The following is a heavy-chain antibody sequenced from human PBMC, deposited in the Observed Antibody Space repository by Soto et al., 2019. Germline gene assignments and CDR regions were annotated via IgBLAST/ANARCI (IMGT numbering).Heavy chain of an antibody. CDR2: ISGSGGST. Sequence: PXGSLRLSCAASGFTFSSYAMSWVRQAPGKGLEWVSAISGSGGSTYYADSVKGRFTISRDNSKNTLYLQMNSLRAEDTAVYYCAKHSYSSSSLPLDHWGQGSLVTVSS. V-gene: IGHV3-23*01. CDR3: AKHSYSSSSLPLDH. D-gene: IGHD6-6*01. CDR1: GFTFSSYA. J-gene: IGHJ5*02.